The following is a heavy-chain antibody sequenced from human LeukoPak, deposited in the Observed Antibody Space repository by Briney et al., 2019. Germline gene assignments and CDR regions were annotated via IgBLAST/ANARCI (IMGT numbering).Heavy chain of an antibody. CDR2: INHSGRT. V-gene: IGHV4-34*01. Sequence: SETLSLTCAVYGESFSGYYWTWVRQPPGKGLEWIGDINHSGRTTYNPSLKSRVIISVDTSKNLFSLNLTSVTAADTVVYYCTRPWQRRYYMDVWGKGTTVAVSS. CDR1: GESFSGYY. CDR3: TRPWQRRYYMDV. J-gene: IGHJ6*03.